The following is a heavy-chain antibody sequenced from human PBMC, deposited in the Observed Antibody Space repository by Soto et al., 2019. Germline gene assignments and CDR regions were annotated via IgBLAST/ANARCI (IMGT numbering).Heavy chain of an antibody. CDR2: IYYSWST. J-gene: IGHJ3*02. V-gene: IGHV4-59*01. CDR1: GGSISSYY. D-gene: IGHD3-22*01. Sequence: QVQLQESGPGLVKPSETLSLSCSVSGGSISSYYWSWIRQPPGKGLGWIAYIYYSWSTSYNPSLKRRVSISIDTSKNQFSLKLSSVTAADTAVYYCARTYDGSGPNSGGYGFDIWGQGTMVTVSS. CDR3: ARTYDGSGPNSGGYGFDI.